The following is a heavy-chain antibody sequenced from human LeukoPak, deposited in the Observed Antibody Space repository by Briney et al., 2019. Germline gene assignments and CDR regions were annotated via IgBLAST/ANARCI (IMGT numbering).Heavy chain of an antibody. CDR1: GFTFIYYA. CDR3: ANSTCGWYNFDY. D-gene: IGHD6-19*01. J-gene: IGHJ4*02. CDR2: ISGSGGNT. Sequence: GGSLRLTCAASGFTFIYYARSWVRQAPGKGLEWVSGISGSGGNTNYADSVKGRFTISRDKSKNTLYLQMNSLRAEDTAVYYCANSTCGWYNFDYWGQGTLVTVSS. V-gene: IGHV3-23*01.